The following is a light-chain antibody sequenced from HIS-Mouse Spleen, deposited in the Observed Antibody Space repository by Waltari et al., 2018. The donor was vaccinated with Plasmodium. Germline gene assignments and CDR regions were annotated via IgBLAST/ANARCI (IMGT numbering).Light chain of an antibody. CDR3: QQYNNPRTT. CDR2: GAS. CDR1: QSVSSN. J-gene: IGKJ2*01. Sequence: EIVMTQSPATLSVSPGERATLYCRASQSVSSNLAWYQQKPGQAPRLLIYGASTRATGIPARFSGSGSGTEFTLTISSLQSEDFAVYYCQQYNNPRTTFGQGTKLEIK. V-gene: IGKV3-15*01.